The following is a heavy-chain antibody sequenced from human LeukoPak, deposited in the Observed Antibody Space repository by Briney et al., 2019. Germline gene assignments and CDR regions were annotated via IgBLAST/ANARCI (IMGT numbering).Heavy chain of an antibody. CDR3: AGGPPRAYYHDSSGLDAFDI. CDR1: GFTFSSYS. Sequence: GGSLRLSCAASGFTFSSYSMNWVRQAPGKGLEWVSYISSSSSTIYYADSVKGRFTISRDNAKNSLYLQMNSLGAEDTAVYYCAGGPPRAYYHDSSGLDAFDIWGQGTMVTVSS. J-gene: IGHJ3*02. CDR2: ISSSSSTI. V-gene: IGHV3-48*04. D-gene: IGHD3-22*01.